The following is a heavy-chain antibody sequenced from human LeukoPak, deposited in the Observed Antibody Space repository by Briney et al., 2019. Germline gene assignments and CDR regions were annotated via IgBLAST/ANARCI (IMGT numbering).Heavy chain of an antibody. D-gene: IGHD3-22*01. CDR1: GGSFSGYY. Sequence: SETLSLTCAVYGGSFSGYYWSWIRQPPGKGLEWIGEINHSGSTNYNPSLKSRVTISVDTSKNQFSLKLSSVTAADTAVYYCARGDDSSGYYIDYWGQGTLVTVSS. J-gene: IGHJ4*02. CDR2: INHSGST. V-gene: IGHV4-34*01. CDR3: ARGDDSSGYYIDY.